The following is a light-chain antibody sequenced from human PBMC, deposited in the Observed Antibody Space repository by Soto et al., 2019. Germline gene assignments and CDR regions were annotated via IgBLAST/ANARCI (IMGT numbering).Light chain of an antibody. J-gene: IGKJ1*01. Sequence: AIRMTQSPSSLSASTGDRVTITCRASQGISSYLAWYQQKPGKAPKLLIYAASTLQSGVPSRFSGSGSGTDFTLTISCLQYEDFETYYCQQSYSYPRGLGQGTKVDIK. CDR1: QGISSY. CDR3: QQSYSYPRG. CDR2: AAS. V-gene: IGKV1-8*01.